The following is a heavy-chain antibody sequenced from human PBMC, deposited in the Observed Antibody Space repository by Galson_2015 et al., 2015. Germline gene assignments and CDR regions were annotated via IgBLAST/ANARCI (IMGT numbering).Heavy chain of an antibody. V-gene: IGHV1-69*06. D-gene: IGHD3-16*01. J-gene: IGHJ4*02. CDR2: ITPLFGTG. Sequence: SVKVSCKASGGTFSRYTISWVRQAPGQGLERMGGITPLFGTGNYAQKFQGRVTITADKFTSTAYMEIRSLRSEDTAVYYCAREMGERTEQYFVYRGQRTLVTV. CDR3: AREMGERTEQYFVY. CDR1: GGTFSRYT.